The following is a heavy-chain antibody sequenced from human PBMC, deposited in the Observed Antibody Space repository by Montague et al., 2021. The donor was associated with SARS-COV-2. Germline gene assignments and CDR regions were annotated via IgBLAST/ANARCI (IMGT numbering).Heavy chain of an antibody. CDR1: GDSVSSNIAA. CDR2: THYRSKWYN. Sequence: CAISGDSVSSNIAAWNWIRQSPSRGLEWLGRTHYRSKWYNDYAVSVRSRITISPDTSKNQFSLQLNSVAPEGTAVYYCTQERGPGRTTWHYFDYWGQGTLVTVSS. D-gene: IGHD1-14*01. CDR3: TQERGPGRTTWHYFDY. J-gene: IGHJ4*02. V-gene: IGHV6-1*01.